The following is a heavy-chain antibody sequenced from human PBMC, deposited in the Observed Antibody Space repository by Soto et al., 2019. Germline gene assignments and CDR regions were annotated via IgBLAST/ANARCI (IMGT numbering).Heavy chain of an antibody. CDR2: ISWNSGTI. CDR3: AKSTGGTANGMGV. J-gene: IGHJ6*02. V-gene: IGHV3-9*01. D-gene: IGHD2-8*02. CDR1: GFSFDDYA. Sequence: EVQVVESGGGLVQPGRSLRLSCAASGFSFDDYAMHWVRQAPGKGLEWVSGISWNSGTIGYADSVKGRFTIARDNAKNSLYLQMNSLRPEDTALYYCAKSTGGTANGMGVWGQGTTVTVSS.